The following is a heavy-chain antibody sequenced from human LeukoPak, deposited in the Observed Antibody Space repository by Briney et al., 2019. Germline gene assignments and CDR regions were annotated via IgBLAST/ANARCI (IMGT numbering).Heavy chain of an antibody. Sequence: SQTLSLTCTVSGGSISSGDYYWSWIRQPPGKGLEWIGYIYYSGSTYYNPSLKSRVTISADTSKNQFSLKLSSVTAADTAVYYCARESEAARGYFDYWGQGTLVTVSS. CDR3: ARESEAARGYFDY. D-gene: IGHD6-6*01. CDR1: GGSISSGDYY. J-gene: IGHJ4*02. CDR2: IYYSGST. V-gene: IGHV4-30-4*01.